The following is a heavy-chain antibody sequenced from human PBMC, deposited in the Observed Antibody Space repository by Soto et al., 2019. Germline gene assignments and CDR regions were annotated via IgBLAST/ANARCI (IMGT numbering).Heavy chain of an antibody. CDR1: GFTFNNYA. CDR3: AKGSVVVAAKFDS. CDR2: ISSSGYST. Sequence: GGSLRLSRAASGFTFNNYAMSWVRQAPGKGLEWVSAISSSGYSTYYADSVKGRFTISRDNSKNTVYLQMNNLRAEDTAVYYCAKGSVVVAAKFDSWGQGTLVTVSS. V-gene: IGHV3-23*01. J-gene: IGHJ4*02. D-gene: IGHD2-21*02.